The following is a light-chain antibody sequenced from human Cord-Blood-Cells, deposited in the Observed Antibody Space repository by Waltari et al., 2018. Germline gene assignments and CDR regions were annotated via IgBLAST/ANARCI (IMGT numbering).Light chain of an antibody. CDR1: QSVLYSSNNKNY. J-gene: IGKJ2*02. Sequence: DIVMTQSPDSLAVSLGERATFNCKSSQSVLYSSNNKNYLAWYQQKPGQPPKLLIYWASTRESGVPDRFSGSGSGTDFTLTISSLQAEDVAVYYCQQYYSTPRTFGQGTKLEIK. CDR2: WAS. V-gene: IGKV4-1*01. CDR3: QQYYSTPRT.